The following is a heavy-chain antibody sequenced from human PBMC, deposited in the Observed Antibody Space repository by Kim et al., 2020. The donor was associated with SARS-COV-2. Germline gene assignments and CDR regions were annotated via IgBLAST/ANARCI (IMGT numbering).Heavy chain of an antibody. Sequence: GGSLRLSCVASGFIFSNYWMAWARQAPGKGPEWVANIMRDGSAKFYADSVKGRFTIYRDNAKNSLFLQMSSLRAEDTAMYFCVRSIDYWGQGTLVTVSS. CDR1: GFIFSNYW. J-gene: IGHJ4*02. CDR3: VRSIDY. CDR2: IMRDGSAK. V-gene: IGHV3-7*03.